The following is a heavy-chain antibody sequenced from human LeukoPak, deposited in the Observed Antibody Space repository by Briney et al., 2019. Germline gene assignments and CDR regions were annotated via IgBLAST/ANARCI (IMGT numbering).Heavy chain of an antibody. V-gene: IGHV1-2*04. CDR3: ARSKLGEVAAKFDT. Sequence: ASVKVSCKASGYTFTSYAMNWVRQAPGQGLEWMGWINANSGGINYAQKFQGWVTMTRDTSISTAYMELSRLTSNVTAVYYCARSKLGEVAAKFDTWGQGTLVTVSS. J-gene: IGHJ5*02. D-gene: IGHD3-16*01. CDR1: GYTFTSYA. CDR2: INANSGGI.